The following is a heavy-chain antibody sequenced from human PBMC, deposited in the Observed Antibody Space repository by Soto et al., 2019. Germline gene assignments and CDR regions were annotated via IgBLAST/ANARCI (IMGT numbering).Heavy chain of an antibody. CDR2: ILPVSAPP. Sequence: QVQLVQSGADVKKPGSSVRVSCKASGGTLNNYAINWVRQAPGQGLEWMGGILPVSAPPDYAQKFQGRVSITADHSTSTVYMELSRLKSDDTAVYFCATDSNYDVSNSFWGQGTLVTVSS. J-gene: IGHJ4*02. CDR3: ATDSNYDVSNSF. D-gene: IGHD3-3*01. V-gene: IGHV1-69*01. CDR1: GGTLNNYA.